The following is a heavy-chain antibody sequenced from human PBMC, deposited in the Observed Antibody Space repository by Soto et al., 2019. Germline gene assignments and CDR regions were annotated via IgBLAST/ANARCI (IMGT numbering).Heavy chain of an antibody. D-gene: IGHD3-22*01. Sequence: GESLKISCNGSGYSFAGYWITWVRQKPGKGLEWMGRIDPSDSQTYYSPSFRGHVTISVTKSITTVFLPWSSLRASDTAMYYCARQIYDSDTGPNFQYYFDSWGQGTPVTVSS. CDR2: IDPSDSQT. J-gene: IGHJ4*02. V-gene: IGHV5-10-1*01. CDR1: GYSFAGYW. CDR3: ARQIYDSDTGPNFQYYFDS.